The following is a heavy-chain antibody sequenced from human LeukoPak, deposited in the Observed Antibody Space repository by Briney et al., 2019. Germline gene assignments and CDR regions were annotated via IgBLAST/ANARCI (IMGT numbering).Heavy chain of an antibody. CDR1: GGSFSGYY. V-gene: IGHV4-34*01. CDR2: INHSGRT. CDR3: ARNSCPSGSCYDNRGYFDY. Sequence: SETLSLTCAVYGGSFSGYYWTWIRQPPGKGLEWIGEINHSGRTYYNPSLKSRITISVDTSKNQFSLKLSSVTAADTAVYYCARNSCPSGSCYDNRGYFDYWGQGTLVTVSS. D-gene: IGHD2-15*01. J-gene: IGHJ4*02.